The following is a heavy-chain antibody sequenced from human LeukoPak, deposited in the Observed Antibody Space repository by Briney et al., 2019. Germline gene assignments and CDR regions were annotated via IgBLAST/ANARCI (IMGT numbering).Heavy chain of an antibody. D-gene: IGHD6-13*01. CDR3: ARDWVDGFDI. V-gene: IGHV4-4*07. Sequence: PSETLSLTCTVSGGSISSYYWSRIRQPAGKGLEWIGRIYISGSTNYNPSLKSRVTMSVDTSKKQISLKLSSVTAADTAVYYCARDWVDGFDIWGQGTMVTVSS. J-gene: IGHJ3*02. CDR1: GGSISSYY. CDR2: IYISGST.